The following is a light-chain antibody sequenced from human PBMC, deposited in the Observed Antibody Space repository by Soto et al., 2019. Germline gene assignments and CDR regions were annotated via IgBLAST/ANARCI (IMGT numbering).Light chain of an antibody. CDR2: EVF. J-gene: IGLJ2*01. CDR3: CSYAGRATYV. V-gene: IGLV2-23*02. Sequence: QSALTQPASVSGSPGQSITISCTGPSSDVGSYNLVSWYQQYPGKAPKLTIFEVFKRPSGVSHRFSGSKSGNTASLTISGLQAEDEANYYCCSYAGRATYVFGGGTKLTVL. CDR1: SSDVGSYNL.